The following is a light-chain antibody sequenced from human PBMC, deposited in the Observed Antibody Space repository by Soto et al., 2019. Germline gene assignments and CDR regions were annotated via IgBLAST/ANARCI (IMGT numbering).Light chain of an antibody. J-gene: IGKJ1*01. CDR2: DAS. CDR1: QSISSG. CDR3: QQYNSYWK. V-gene: IGKV1-5*01. Sequence: DIQMTHSPSTLSASVLDRVTITFRASQSISSGLAWYQQKPGKAPKLLIYDASSLESGVPSRFSGSGSGKEFTLTISSLRPDDFATYYCQQYNSYWKFGQGTKVDIK.